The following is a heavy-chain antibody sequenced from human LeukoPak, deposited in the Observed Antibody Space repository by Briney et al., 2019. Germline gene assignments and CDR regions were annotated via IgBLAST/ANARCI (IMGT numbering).Heavy chain of an antibody. CDR2: INPNSGGT. CDR3: ASVGGYYDYYFDD. J-gene: IGHJ4*02. V-gene: IGHV1-2*02. D-gene: IGHD3-16*01. Sequence: ASVKVSRKASGYTFTGYYMHWVRQAPGQGLEWMGWINPNSGGTNYAQKFQGRVTMTRDTSISTAYMELSRLRSDDTAVYYCASVGGYYDYYFDDWGQGTLVSVSS. CDR1: GYTFTGYY.